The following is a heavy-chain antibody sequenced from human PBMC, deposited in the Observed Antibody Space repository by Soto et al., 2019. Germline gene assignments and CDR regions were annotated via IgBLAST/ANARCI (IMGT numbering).Heavy chain of an antibody. CDR2: ISSGGGIP. CDR3: AKGDGRIVPRHLDY. CDR1: GFTFSNYA. V-gene: IGHV3-23*01. Sequence: VGSLRLSCAASGFTFSNYAVSWVRQAPGKGLEWVSGISSGGGIPYNADSVKGRFTISRDNSKNTLYLQMNSLRAEDTAVYYCAKGDGRIVPRHLDYWGQGTLVTVSS. D-gene: IGHD1-26*01. J-gene: IGHJ4*02.